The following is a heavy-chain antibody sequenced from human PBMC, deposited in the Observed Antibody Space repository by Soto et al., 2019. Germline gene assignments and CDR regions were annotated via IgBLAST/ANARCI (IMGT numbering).Heavy chain of an antibody. Sequence: PGGSLRLSCTASGFTFSSYSMNWVRQAPGKGLEWVSYISSSSSTIYYADSVKGRFTISRDNAKNSLYLQMNSLRAEDTAVYYYAGRITMVRGVIIAYNWFAPGGQGTLVPVSS. CDR1: GFTFSSYS. V-gene: IGHV3-48*01. J-gene: IGHJ5*02. CDR3: AGRITMVRGVIIAYNWFAP. CDR2: ISSSSSTI. D-gene: IGHD3-10*01.